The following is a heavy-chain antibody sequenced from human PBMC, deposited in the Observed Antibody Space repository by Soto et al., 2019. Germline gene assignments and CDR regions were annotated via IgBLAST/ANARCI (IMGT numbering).Heavy chain of an antibody. CDR1: GFTSSSYA. V-gene: IGHV3-30-3*01. Sequence: GGSLRLSCAASGFTSSSYAMHWVRQAPGKGLEWVAVISYDGSNKYYADSVKGRFTISRDNSKNTLYLQMNSLRAEDTAVYYCARDRVSSSWYSTIDYWGQGTLFTSPQ. CDR2: ISYDGSNK. CDR3: ARDRVSSSWYSTIDY. D-gene: IGHD6-13*01. J-gene: IGHJ4*02.